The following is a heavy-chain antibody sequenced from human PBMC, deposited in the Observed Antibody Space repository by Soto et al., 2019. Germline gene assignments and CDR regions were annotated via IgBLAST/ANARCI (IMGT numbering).Heavy chain of an antibody. CDR2: IYYSGST. J-gene: IGHJ6*02. CDR3: ARVSCSSTSCYAGRYYYYYGMDV. D-gene: IGHD2-2*01. V-gene: IGHV4-59*01. CDR1: GGSISSYY. Sequence: GGSISSYYWSWIRQPPGKGLEWIGYIYYSGSTNYNPSLKSRVTISVDTSKNQFSLKLSSVTAADTAVYYCARVSCSSTSCYAGRYYYYYGMDVWGQGTTVTVSS.